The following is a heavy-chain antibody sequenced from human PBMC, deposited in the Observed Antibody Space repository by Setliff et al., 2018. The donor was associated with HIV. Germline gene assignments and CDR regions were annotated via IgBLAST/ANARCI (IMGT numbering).Heavy chain of an antibody. CDR3: ATLDHSGGNFLAY. CDR1: GGPVNDFY. J-gene: IGHJ4*02. CDR2: IHSSGST. D-gene: IGHD2-21*02. V-gene: IGHV4-4*09. Sequence: SETLSLTCTVSGGPVNDFYCNWIRQPPGKGPEWIGYIHSSGSTIYNPSLKSRITISLDTSKEQFSLELSSATAAGTAVYYCATLDHSGGNFLAYWGRGSLVTVSS.